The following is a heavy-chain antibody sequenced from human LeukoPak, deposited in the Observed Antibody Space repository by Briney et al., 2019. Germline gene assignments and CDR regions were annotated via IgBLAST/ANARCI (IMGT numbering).Heavy chain of an antibody. J-gene: IGHJ4*02. Sequence: SETLSLTRTVSGGSISSYYSSWIRQPAGKGLEWIGRIYTSGSTNYNPSLKSRVTMSVDTSKNQFSLKLSSVTAADTAVYYCARERHYYGSGTDSSRPDYWGQGTLVTVSS. CDR1: GGSISSYY. D-gene: IGHD3-10*01. CDR2: IYTSGST. CDR3: ARERHYYGSGTDSSRPDY. V-gene: IGHV4-4*07.